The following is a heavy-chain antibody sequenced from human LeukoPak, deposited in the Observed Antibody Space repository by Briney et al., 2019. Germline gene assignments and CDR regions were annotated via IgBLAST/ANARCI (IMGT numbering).Heavy chain of an antibody. D-gene: IGHD6-19*01. CDR2: INPNSGGT. CDR1: GYTFIGYF. Sequence: ASVKVSCKASGYTFIGYFMHWVRQAPGQGPEWMGWINPNSGGTNYAQKFQGRVTMTRDTSINTAYMELSRLRFDDTAVYYCARLKMDSSRDPGCWGQGTLVAVSS. CDR3: ARLKMDSSRDPGC. J-gene: IGHJ4*02. V-gene: IGHV1-2*02.